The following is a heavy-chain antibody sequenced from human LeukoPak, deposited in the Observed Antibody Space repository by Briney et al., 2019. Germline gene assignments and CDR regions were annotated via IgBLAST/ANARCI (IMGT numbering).Heavy chain of an antibody. CDR2: INAGNGNT. CDR1: GYTFTSYA. J-gene: IGHJ6*04. Sequence: ASVKVSCKASGYTFTSYAMHWVRQAPGQRLEWVGWINAGNGNTKYSQKFRGRVTITRDTSASTAYMELSSLRSEDTAVYYCARGLGGRRVYYYYGMDVWGKGTTVTVSS. V-gene: IGHV1-3*01. CDR3: ARGLGGRRVYYYYGMDV. D-gene: IGHD3-16*01.